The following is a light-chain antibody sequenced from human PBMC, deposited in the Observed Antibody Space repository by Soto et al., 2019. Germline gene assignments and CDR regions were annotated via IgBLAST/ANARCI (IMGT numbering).Light chain of an antibody. J-gene: IGKJ4*01. V-gene: IGKV2-28*01. CDR1: RSLLHSNGYNY. Sequence: DIVMTQSPLSLPVTPGEPASISCRSSRSLLHSNGYNYLDWYLQKPGQSPQLLIYLGSNRASGVPDRFSGRGSGTDFTLIISRVEDEDVGVYYCLQALRTPPPFGGGTKVEI. CDR2: LGS. CDR3: LQALRTPPP.